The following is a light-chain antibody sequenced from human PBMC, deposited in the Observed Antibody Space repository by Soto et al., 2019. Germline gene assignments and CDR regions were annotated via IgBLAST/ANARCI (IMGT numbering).Light chain of an antibody. CDR2: GAS. CDR1: QSISSN. V-gene: IGKV3-15*01. CDR3: QQYNTWRT. Sequence: EILMTQSPATLSLSPGERATLSCRASQSISSNLAWFQQKPGQAPRLLIYGASTRAAGIPARFSGSGSGTEFTLTISSLQSEDFAVYYCQQYNTWRTFGQGTKVEIK. J-gene: IGKJ1*01.